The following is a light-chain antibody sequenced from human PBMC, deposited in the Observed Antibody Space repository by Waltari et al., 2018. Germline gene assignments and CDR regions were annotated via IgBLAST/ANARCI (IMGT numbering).Light chain of an antibody. Sequence: SALTQPASVSASPGQSITLSCPGSSSDVGSYDLVAWYQQHPGKAPHLLIYEVDKRPSGVSYRFSGSKSGNAASLTISGLQAEDEAHYFCSSYTYGGPWVFGGGTLLTVL. V-gene: IGLV2-23*02. CDR2: EVD. CDR1: SSDVGSYDL. J-gene: IGLJ2*01. CDR3: SSYTYGGPWV.